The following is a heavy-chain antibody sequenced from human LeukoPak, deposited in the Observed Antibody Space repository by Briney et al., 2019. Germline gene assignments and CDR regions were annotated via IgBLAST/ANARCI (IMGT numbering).Heavy chain of an antibody. CDR2: MNPNSGNT. Sequence: PGESLKISCKGSGYTFTSYDINWVRQATGQGLEWMGWMNPNSGNTGYAQKFQGRVTMTRNTSISTAYMELSSLRSEDTAVYYCARGEYSSSWYNAGQDYWGQGTVVTVSS. V-gene: IGHV1-8*01. CDR1: GYTFTSYD. D-gene: IGHD6-13*01. J-gene: IGHJ4*02. CDR3: ARGEYSSSWYNAGQDY.